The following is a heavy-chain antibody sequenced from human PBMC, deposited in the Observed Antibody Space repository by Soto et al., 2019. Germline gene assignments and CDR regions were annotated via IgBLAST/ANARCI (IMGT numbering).Heavy chain of an antibody. CDR2: IDGVGAGT. J-gene: IGHJ4*02. CDR3: TTVFEY. V-gene: IGHV3-74*01. CDR1: GFTFTNYW. Sequence: EVQLVQSGGGSVQPGGSLRLSCAASGFTFTNYWMHWVRQVPGKGLVWVSRIDGVGAGTSYSDSVRGRFTISRDNAENMLYLQRDSLRAEDTAVYYFTTVFEYLGQGTLVIVSS.